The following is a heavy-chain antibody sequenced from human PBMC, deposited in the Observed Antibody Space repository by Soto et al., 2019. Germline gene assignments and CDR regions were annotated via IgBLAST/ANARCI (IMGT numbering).Heavy chain of an antibody. CDR2: FDPEDGET. CDR1: GYTLTELS. D-gene: IGHD3-10*01. CDR3: ATDTMVRGVYDYYGMDV. V-gene: IGHV1-24*01. Sequence: ASVKVSCKVSGYTLTELSMHWVRQAPGKGLEWMGGFDPEDGETIYAQKFQGRVTMTEDTSTDTAYMELSSLRSEGTAVYYCATDTMVRGVYDYYGMDVWGQGTTVTVSS. J-gene: IGHJ6*02.